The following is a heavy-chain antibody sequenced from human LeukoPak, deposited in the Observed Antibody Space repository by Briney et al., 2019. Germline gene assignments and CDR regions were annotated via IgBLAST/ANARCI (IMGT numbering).Heavy chain of an antibody. CDR1: GYTFSSYG. CDR3: ARDGPDRAAWFDP. Sequence: GASVKVSCKASGYTFSSYGISWVRQAPGQGLDWMGWISDYNGNTNYAQKVQGRVTMTTDPFTSTAYMELRSLRSDDTAVYYCARDGPDRAAWFDPWGQGTLVTVSS. D-gene: IGHD3-22*01. CDR2: ISDYNGNT. V-gene: IGHV1-18*01. J-gene: IGHJ5*02.